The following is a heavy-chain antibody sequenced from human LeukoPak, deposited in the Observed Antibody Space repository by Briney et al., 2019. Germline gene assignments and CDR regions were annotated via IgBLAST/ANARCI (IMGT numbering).Heavy chain of an antibody. Sequence: SQTLSLTCAISGDSVSSNSAAWNWIRHSPSRGLEWLGRTYYRSKWYNDYAVSVKSRITINPDTSKNQFSLQLNSVTPEDTAVYYCARASFIAAAGTGLVDYWGQGTLVTVSS. J-gene: IGHJ4*02. D-gene: IGHD6-13*01. CDR3: ARASFIAAAGTGLVDY. CDR2: TYYRSKWYN. V-gene: IGHV6-1*01. CDR1: GDSVSSNSAA.